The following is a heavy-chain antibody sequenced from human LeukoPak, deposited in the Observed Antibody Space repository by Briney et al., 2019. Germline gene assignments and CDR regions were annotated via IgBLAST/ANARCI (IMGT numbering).Heavy chain of an antibody. CDR3: AREGSGWYLDY. J-gene: IGHJ4*02. CDR2: IYRSGSP. Sequence: SETLSLTCTVSGGSFSTYYWNWIRQPAGKGLEWIGRIYRSGSPNHNPSLKSRVTMSVDTSKNRFSLKLTSVTAADTAVYFCAREGSGWYLDYWGQGTLVTVSS. D-gene: IGHD6-19*01. CDR1: GGSFSTYY. V-gene: IGHV4-4*07.